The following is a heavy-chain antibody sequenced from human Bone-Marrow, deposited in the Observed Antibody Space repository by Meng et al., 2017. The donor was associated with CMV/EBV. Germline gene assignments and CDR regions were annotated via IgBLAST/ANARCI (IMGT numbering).Heavy chain of an antibody. CDR1: GFTFSKYA. D-gene: IGHD6-6*01. CDR3: ARKGAARPDHYFDY. CDR2: ISSDGNNK. J-gene: IGHJ4*02. Sequence: GESLKISFAASGFTFSKYAMHWVRQAPGKGLEWVTFISSDGNNKYYADSVKGRFTFSRDNSKNTVILQMNSLRVEDPAVYYCARKGAARPDHYFDYWRQGTLVTVSS. V-gene: IGHV3-30-3*01.